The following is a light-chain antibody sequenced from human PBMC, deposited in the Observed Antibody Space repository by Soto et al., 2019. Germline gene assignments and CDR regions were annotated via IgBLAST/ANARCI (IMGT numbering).Light chain of an antibody. J-gene: IGLJ2*01. V-gene: IGLV2-14*01. Sequence: QPASVSGSPGQSITISCTGTISDVGDYNYVSWYQQHPDKAPKLMIYDVSNRPSGVSNRFSGSKSGNTASLTISGLHPEDEADYYCSSYRSSSPLVVFGGGTKLTVL. CDR3: SSYRSSSPLVV. CDR2: DVS. CDR1: ISDVGDYNY.